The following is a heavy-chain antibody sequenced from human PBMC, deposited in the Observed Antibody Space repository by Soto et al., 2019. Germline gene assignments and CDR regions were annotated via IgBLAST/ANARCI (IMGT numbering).Heavy chain of an antibody. CDR1: GGSVNSGTDY. CDR3: ARDRYYGSGTYYNFYYGMDV. V-gene: IGHV4-30-4*08. Sequence: PSETLSLTCTVSGGSVNSGTDYWSWIRQPPGKGLEWIGYIYYSGNTYYNPSLRSRVTISLDRSENQFSLKLSFVTAADTAVYYCARDRYYGSGTYYNFYYGMDVWGQGTTVTVSS. D-gene: IGHD3-10*01. CDR2: IYYSGNT. J-gene: IGHJ6*02.